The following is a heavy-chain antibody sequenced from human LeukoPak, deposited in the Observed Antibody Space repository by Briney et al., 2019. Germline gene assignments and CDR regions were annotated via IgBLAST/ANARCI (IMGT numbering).Heavy chain of an antibody. CDR3: ARDAQASYYDILTGVYGMDV. Sequence: GASVTVSCKASGYTFTCYYMHWVRQAPGQGLEWMGIINPSGGSTSYAQKFQGRVTMTRDTSTSTVYMELSSLRSEDTAVYYCARDAQASYYDILTGVYGMDVWGKGTTVTVSS. V-gene: IGHV1-46*01. CDR1: GYTFTCYY. D-gene: IGHD3-9*01. CDR2: INPSGGST. J-gene: IGHJ6*04.